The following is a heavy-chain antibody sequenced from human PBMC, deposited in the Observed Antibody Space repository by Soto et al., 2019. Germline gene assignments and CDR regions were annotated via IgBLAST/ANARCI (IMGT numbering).Heavy chain of an antibody. CDR2: IHSDGSST. J-gene: IGHJ3*01. D-gene: IGHD1-26*01. CDR1: GFTFSYYW. V-gene: IGHV3-74*01. CDR3: ARGQWGAFDL. Sequence: DVQVVESGGGSVQPGGSLSLSCAATGFTFSYYWMHWVRQAPGKGLVWVSRIHSDGSSTTDADSVKGRFTISRDNAKNTLYLQMNSLRAEDTAVYYCARGQWGAFDLWGQGTMVTVAS.